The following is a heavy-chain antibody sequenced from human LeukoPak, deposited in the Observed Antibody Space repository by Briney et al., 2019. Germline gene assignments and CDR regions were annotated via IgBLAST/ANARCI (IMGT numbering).Heavy chain of an antibody. J-gene: IGHJ4*02. CDR3: ARPLDYGDPWVPFDY. D-gene: IGHD4-17*01. CDR1: GYTFTSYG. V-gene: IGHV1-18*01. CDR2: ISAYNGNT. Sequence: EASVKVSCKASGYTFTSYGLSWVRQAPGQGLEWMGWISAYNGNTNYAQKFQGRVTMTRDTSISTAYMELSRLRSDDTAVYYCARPLDYGDPWVPFDYWGQGTLVTVSS.